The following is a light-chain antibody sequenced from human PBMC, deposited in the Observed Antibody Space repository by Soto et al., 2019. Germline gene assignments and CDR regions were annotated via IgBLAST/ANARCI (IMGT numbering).Light chain of an antibody. V-gene: IGKV3-11*01. CDR2: DAS. CDR1: QSVTTY. J-gene: IGKJ4*01. CDR3: QQRSNWPLT. Sequence: EIVLTQSPATLSLSPGERATLSCRASQSVTTYLAWYQQKRGQAPRLLMYDASNRATGIPARFSGSGSGTDFTLTISSQEPEDFAVYYCQQRSNWPLTFGGGTKVEIK.